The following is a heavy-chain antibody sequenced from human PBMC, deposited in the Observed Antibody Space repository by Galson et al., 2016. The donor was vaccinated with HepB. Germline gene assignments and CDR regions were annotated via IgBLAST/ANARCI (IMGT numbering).Heavy chain of an antibody. D-gene: IGHD6-13*01. Sequence: SLRLSCAASGFTFNRYTMNWVRQAPGKGLEWVAYISSSSSYIYYADSVKGRSTISRDNAKKSLYLQMNSLRAEDTAVYYCARAPIEVDGMRHYYYGMDVWGQGTTVTVSS. V-gene: IGHV3-21*01. CDR1: GFTFNRYT. CDR2: ISSSSSYI. J-gene: IGHJ6*02. CDR3: ARAPIEVDGMRHYYYGMDV.